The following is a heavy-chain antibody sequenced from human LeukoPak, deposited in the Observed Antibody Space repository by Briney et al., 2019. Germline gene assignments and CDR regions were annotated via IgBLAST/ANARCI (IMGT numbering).Heavy chain of an antibody. J-gene: IGHJ3*02. CDR3: ARGTGTYCGGDCSDAFDI. Sequence: SVKVSCKASGGTFSSYAISWVRQAPGQGLEWMGGIIPIFGTANYAQKFQGRVTITADESTSTAYMELSSLRSEDTAVYYCARGTGTYCGGDCSDAFDIWGQGTMVTVSS. CDR2: IIPIFGTA. CDR1: GGTFSSYA. V-gene: IGHV1-69*13. D-gene: IGHD2-21*02.